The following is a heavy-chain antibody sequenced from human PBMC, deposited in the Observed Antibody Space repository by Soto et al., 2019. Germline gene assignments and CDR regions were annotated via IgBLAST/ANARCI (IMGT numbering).Heavy chain of an antibody. V-gene: IGHV1-18*01. CDR1: GYTFTRYG. J-gene: IGHJ6*02. D-gene: IGHD3-22*01. CDR3: ATDAVESRGYYHYYYYGMDV. CDR2: ISAYNGNT. Sequence: QVQLVQSGAEVKKPGASVKVSCKASGYTFTRYGISWVRQAPGQELEWMGWISAYNGNTKYAQKLQGRVTMTTDTSTSTAYMELASLRSDDTAVYYCATDAVESRGYYHYYYYGMDVWGPGTTVTVSS.